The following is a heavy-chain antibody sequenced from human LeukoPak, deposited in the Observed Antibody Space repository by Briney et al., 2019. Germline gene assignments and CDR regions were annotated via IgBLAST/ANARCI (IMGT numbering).Heavy chain of an antibody. CDR3: ARDRTTVNGNDAFDI. V-gene: IGHV3-21*01. CDR2: ISSSSSYI. CDR1: GFTFSSYS. J-gene: IGHJ3*02. Sequence: GGSLRLSCAASGFTFSSYSMNWVRQAPGKGLGWVSSISSSSSYIYYAESVKGRFTISRHNAKTSLYLQMNSLRAEDPAVYYCARDRTTVNGNDAFDIWGQGTMVTVSS. D-gene: IGHD4-17*01.